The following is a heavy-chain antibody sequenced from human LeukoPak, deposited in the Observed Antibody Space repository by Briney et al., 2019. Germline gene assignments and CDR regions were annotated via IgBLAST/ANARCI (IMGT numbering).Heavy chain of an antibody. CDR2: IFTSGNS. CDR1: GDSISGNHY. V-gene: IGHV4-61*02. D-gene: IGHD3-10*01. CDR3: ARESATSGSTD. Sequence: SETLSLTCTVSGDSISGNHYWNWIRQPAGKGLEWIGRIFTSGNSNYNPSLTSRVTISLDTSKDRFSLRLSSVTAADTAFYYCARESATSGSTDWGQGTLVTVSS. J-gene: IGHJ4*02.